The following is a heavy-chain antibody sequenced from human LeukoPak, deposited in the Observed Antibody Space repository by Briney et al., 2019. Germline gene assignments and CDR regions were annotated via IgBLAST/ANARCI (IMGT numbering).Heavy chain of an antibody. CDR2: ISSSGSTI. CDR1: GFTFSSYE. V-gene: IGHV3-48*03. D-gene: IGHD2-2*01. Sequence: GGSLRLXCAASGFTFSSYEMNWVRQAPGKGLEWVSYISSSGSTIYYADSVKGRFTISRDNAKNSLYLQMNSLRAEDTAVYYCARTAYCSSTSCYAGTGWFDPWGQGTLVTVSS. J-gene: IGHJ5*02. CDR3: ARTAYCSSTSCYAGTGWFDP.